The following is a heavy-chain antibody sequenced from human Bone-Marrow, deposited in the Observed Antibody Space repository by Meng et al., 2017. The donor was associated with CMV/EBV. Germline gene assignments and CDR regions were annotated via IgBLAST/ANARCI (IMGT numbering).Heavy chain of an antibody. CDR1: GYTFTGYY. Sequence: ASVKVSCKASGYTFTGYYMHWVRQAPGQGLEWMGWINPNSGGTNYAQKFQGRVTMTRDTSISTAYMELSRLRSDDTAVYYCARGCDIVVVPAAIEGYYYYGMDVWGQGTKVTSP. CDR2: INPNSGGT. J-gene: IGHJ6*02. D-gene: IGHD2-2*02. V-gene: IGHV1-2*02. CDR3: ARGCDIVVVPAAIEGYYYYGMDV.